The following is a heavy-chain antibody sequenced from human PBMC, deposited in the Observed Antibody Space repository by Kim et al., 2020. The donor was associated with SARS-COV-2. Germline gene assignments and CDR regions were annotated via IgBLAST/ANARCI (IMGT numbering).Heavy chain of an antibody. V-gene: IGHV4-31*03. D-gene: IGHD4-17*01. Sequence: SETLSLTCTVSGGSISSGGYYWSWIRQHPGKGLEWIGYIYYSGSTYYNPSLKSRVTISVDTSKNQFSLKLSSVTAADTAVYYCARGGYGDYPLPFDYWGQGTLVTVSS. J-gene: IGHJ4*02. CDR1: GGSISSGGYY. CDR2: IYYSGST. CDR3: ARGGYGDYPLPFDY.